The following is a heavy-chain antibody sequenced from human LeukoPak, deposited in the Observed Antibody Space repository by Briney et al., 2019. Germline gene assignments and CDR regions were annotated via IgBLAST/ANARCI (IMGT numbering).Heavy chain of an antibody. CDR1: GDSITSTSYY. CDR2: VYYSGSA. D-gene: IGHD3-10*01. J-gene: IGHJ6*02. CDR3: ARGEGHMVRGAIYGGYYYYYYGMDV. V-gene: IGHV4-39*01. Sequence: PSETLSLTCTVSGDSITSTSYYWGWVRLPRGKGLEWIGSVYYSGSAYHNPSLKSRVTLSVDTSKNQFSLKLISVTAADTAVYYCARGEGHMVRGAIYGGYYYYYYGMDVWGQGTTVTVSS.